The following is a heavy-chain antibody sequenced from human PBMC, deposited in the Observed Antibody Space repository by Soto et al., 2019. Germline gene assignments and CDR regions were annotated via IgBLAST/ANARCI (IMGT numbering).Heavy chain of an antibody. V-gene: IGHV3-33*01. CDR3: ASDLVGASDSYGLDV. CDR1: GFTLSNYG. CDR2: IWHDGNNK. D-gene: IGHD1-26*01. J-gene: IGHJ6*02. Sequence: GGSMRLSWAASGFTLSNYGMHWVRQAPGKGLEWVAIIWHDGNNKYYADSVRGRFIISRDNSKNRLYLQMNSLRAEDTAVYYCASDLVGASDSYGLDVWGQGTPVTVSS.